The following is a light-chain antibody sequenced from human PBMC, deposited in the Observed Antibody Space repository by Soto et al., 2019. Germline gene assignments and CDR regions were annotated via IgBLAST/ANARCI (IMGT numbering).Light chain of an antibody. CDR1: QSISSW. Sequence: DIEISQSPSSLSASVGDRGTITCRASQSISSWLAWYQQKPGKAPKILIYDASSLESGVPSRFSGSGSGTEFTLTLSRLQPDDFATYYCQQYNSYPWTFGQGTKVDIK. CDR3: QQYNSYPWT. CDR2: DAS. J-gene: IGKJ1*01. V-gene: IGKV1-5*01.